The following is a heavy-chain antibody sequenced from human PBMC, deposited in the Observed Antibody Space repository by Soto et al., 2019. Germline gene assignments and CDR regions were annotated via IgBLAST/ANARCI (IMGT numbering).Heavy chain of an antibody. CDR2: INQDGSEK. CDR3: SRSLDS. J-gene: IGHJ4*02. Sequence: GSLRLSCAASGFTFSTYWMDWVRQTPGKGLEWVANINQDGSEKNYVDSVKGRFTIYRDNAKNSLYLQMSSLTAEDSALYYCSRSLDSWGQGTLVTVSS. CDR1: GFTFSTYW. V-gene: IGHV3-7*01.